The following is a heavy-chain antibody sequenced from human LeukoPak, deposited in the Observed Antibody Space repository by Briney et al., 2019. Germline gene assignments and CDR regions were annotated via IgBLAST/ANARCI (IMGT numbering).Heavy chain of an antibody. Sequence: GGSLRLSCVGSGFMFSRFGLIWVRQAPGKGLEWVSGIPGNGGTTYYADSVKGRFTISRDNSKSTLYLQMNSLRVEDTAEYFCGRDPNGDYVGASDGCSQGRKVAVSS. J-gene: IGHJ3*01. CDR1: GFMFSRFG. CDR2: IPGNGGTT. V-gene: IGHV3-23*01. D-gene: IGHD4-17*01. CDR3: GRDPNGDYVGASDG.